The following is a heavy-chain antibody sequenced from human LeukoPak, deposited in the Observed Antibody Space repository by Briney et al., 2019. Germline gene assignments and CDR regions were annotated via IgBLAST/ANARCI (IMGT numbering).Heavy chain of an antibody. CDR1: GYTFTGYY. J-gene: IGHJ6*02. V-gene: IGHV1-2*02. CDR2: INPNSGGT. Sequence: ASVKVSCKASGYTFTGYYMHWVRQAPGQGLEWMGRINPNSGGTNYAQKFQGRVTMTRDTSISTAYMELSRLRSDDTAVYYCARGRKWEPYGMDVWGQGTTVTVSS. CDR3: ARGRKWEPYGMDV. D-gene: IGHD1-26*01.